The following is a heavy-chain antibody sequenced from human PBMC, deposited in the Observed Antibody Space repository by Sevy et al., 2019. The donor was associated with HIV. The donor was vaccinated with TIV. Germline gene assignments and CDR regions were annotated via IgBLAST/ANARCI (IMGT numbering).Heavy chain of an antibody. CDR2: LYYRGRT. Sequence: SETLSLTCTVSGGSISSYYWSWIRQPPGKGLEWIGYLYYRGRTNYNPSLKSRLTISVDTSKNQFSLKLSSVTAADTDVYYCARHSIAPRSWYFDLWGRGTLVTVSS. CDR1: GGSISSYY. V-gene: IGHV4-59*01. CDR3: ARHSIAPRSWYFDL. J-gene: IGHJ2*01. D-gene: IGHD6-6*01.